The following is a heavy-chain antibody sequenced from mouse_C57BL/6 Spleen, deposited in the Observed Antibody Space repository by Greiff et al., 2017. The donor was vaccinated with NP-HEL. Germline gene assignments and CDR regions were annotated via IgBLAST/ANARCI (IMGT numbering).Heavy chain of an antibody. V-gene: IGHV5-12*01. CDR2: ISNGGGST. J-gene: IGHJ4*01. D-gene: IGHD2-3*01. Sequence: DVKLVESGGGLVQPGGSLKLSCAASGFTFSDYYMYWVRQTPEKRLEWVAYISNGGGSTYYPDTVKGRFTISRDNAKNTLYLQMSRLKSEDTAMYYCASDFYRDYAMDYWGQGTSVTVSS. CDR3: ASDFYRDYAMDY. CDR1: GFTFSDYY.